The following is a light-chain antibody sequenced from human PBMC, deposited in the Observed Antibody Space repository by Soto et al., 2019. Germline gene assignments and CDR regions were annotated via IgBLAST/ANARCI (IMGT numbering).Light chain of an antibody. CDR1: QGIRND. CDR3: LQDYNYPRT. V-gene: IGKV1-6*01. Sequence: AIQMTQSPSSLSASVGDRVTITCPASQGIRNDLGWYQQKPGKAPELLIYSTSNLFSGVPSRFSGSGSGTDFTLTIDSLQPEDFATYYCLQDYNYPRTFGQGTKVDIK. J-gene: IGKJ1*01. CDR2: STS.